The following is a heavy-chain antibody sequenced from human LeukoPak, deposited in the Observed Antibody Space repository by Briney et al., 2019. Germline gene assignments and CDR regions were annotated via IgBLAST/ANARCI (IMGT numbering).Heavy chain of an antibody. V-gene: IGHV4-59*01. CDR2: IYYSGST. Sequence: SQTLSLTCTVSGGSISSYYWSWIRQPPGKGLEWIGYIYYSGSTNYNPSLKSRVTISVDTSKNQFSLKLSSVTAADTPVYYCARDPFSYGFVLDYWGKGNLVTVFS. J-gene: IGHJ4*02. CDR3: ARDPFSYGFVLDY. D-gene: IGHD5-18*01. CDR1: GGSISSYY.